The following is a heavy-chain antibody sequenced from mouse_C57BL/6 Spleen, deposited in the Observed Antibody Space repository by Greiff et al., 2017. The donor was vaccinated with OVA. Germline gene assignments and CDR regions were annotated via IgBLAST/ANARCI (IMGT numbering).Heavy chain of an antibody. CDR3: THLYYCYDGY. Sequence: VQLQQSGAELVRPGASVKLSCTASGYNIKDDYMHWVKQRPEQGLEWIGWIDPENGDTEYASKFQGKATITADTSSNTAYLQLSSLTSEDTAVYYCTHLYYCYDGYWGQGTTLTVSS. CDR2: IDPENGDT. D-gene: IGHD2-2*01. CDR1: GYNIKDDY. V-gene: IGHV14-4*01. J-gene: IGHJ2*01.